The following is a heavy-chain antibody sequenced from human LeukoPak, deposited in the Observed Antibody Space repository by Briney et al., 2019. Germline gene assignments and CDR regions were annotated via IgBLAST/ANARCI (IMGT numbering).Heavy chain of an antibody. CDR2: ISYDGSNK. J-gene: IGHJ4*02. Sequence: GRSLRLSCAASGFTFSSYGKHWVRQAPGKGLEWVAVISYDGSNKYYADSVKGRFTISRDNSKNTLYLQMNSLRAEDTAVYYCAKDRGRGYCSSTSCYGGPIDYWGQGTLVTVSS. CDR3: AKDRGRGYCSSTSCYGGPIDY. V-gene: IGHV3-30*18. D-gene: IGHD2-2*01. CDR1: GFTFSSYG.